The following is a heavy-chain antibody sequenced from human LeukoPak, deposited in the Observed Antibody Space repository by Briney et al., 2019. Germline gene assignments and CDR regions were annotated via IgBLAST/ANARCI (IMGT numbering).Heavy chain of an antibody. CDR1: GYTFTSYH. V-gene: IGHV1-46*01. J-gene: IGHJ4*02. Sequence: ASVRVSCKASGYTFTSYHLHWVRQAPGQGLEWMGIINPSGGSPNYAQKFQGRVTMTRDMSTSTVNMELSSLRSEDTAVYYCARFAVHRRLTVAGQFGLDCWGQGTLVTVSS. CDR3: ARFAVHRRLTVAGQFGLDC. CDR2: INPSGGSP. D-gene: IGHD6-19*01.